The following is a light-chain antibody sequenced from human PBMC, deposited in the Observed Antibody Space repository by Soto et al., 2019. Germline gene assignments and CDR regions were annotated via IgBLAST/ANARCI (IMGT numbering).Light chain of an antibody. CDR3: QSYDNEPKVL. CDR2: GNS. Sequence: QSVLSQPPSVSGSPGQNVTISCTWISSNLGAGYDVHWYQQLPQRAPRLLIFGNSIRPSGVPDRFSGSKSGTSASLTISGLQAEDEADYYCQSYDNEPKVLFGGGTKVTVL. V-gene: IGLV1-40*01. J-gene: IGLJ2*01. CDR1: SSNLGAGYD.